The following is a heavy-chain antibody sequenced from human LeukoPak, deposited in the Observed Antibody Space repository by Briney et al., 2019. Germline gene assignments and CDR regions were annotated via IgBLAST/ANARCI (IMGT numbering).Heavy chain of an antibody. CDR2: INHSGST. J-gene: IGHJ4*02. CDR3: AGNARASSDY. CDR1: GGPFSGYY. D-gene: IGHD2-2*01. Sequence: SETLSLTCAVYGGPFSGYYRSWIRQPPGKGLEWIGEINHSGSTNYNPSLKSRVTISVDTSKNQFSLKLSSVTAADTAVYYCAGNARASSDYWGQGTLVTVSS. V-gene: IGHV4-34*01.